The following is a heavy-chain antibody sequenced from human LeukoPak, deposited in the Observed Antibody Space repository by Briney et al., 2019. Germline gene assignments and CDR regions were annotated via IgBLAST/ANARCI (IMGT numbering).Heavy chain of an antibody. V-gene: IGHV1-2*02. CDR1: GYTFTGYY. J-gene: IGHJ4*02. Sequence: AASVKVSCKASGYTFTGYYMHWVRQAPGQGLEWMGWINPNSGGTNYAQKFQGRVTMTRDTSISTAYMELSRLRSDDTAVYYCARRIDGYSNYRYYFDYWGQGTLVTVPS. CDR2: INPNSGGT. CDR3: ARRIDGYSNYRYYFDY. D-gene: IGHD4-11*01.